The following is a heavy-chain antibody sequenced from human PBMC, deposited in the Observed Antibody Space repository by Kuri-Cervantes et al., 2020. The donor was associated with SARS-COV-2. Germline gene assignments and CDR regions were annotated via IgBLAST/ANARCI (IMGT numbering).Heavy chain of an antibody. CDR2: MNPNSGNT. CDR3: ARGAAMIVVVRSRNIDEYFQH. CDR1: GYTFTSYD. Sequence: ASVKVSCKASGYTFTSYDINWVRQATGQGLEWMGWMNPNSGNTGYAQKFQGRVTMTTDASTSTAYMELSSLRSEDTAVYYCARGAAMIVVVRSRNIDEYFQHWGQGTLVTVSS. J-gene: IGHJ1*01. D-gene: IGHD3-22*01. V-gene: IGHV1-8*01.